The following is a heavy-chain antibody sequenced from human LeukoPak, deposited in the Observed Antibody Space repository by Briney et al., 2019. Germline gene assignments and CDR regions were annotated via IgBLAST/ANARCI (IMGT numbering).Heavy chain of an antibody. Sequence: SETLSLTCTVSGGSISSSSYYWGWIRQPPGKGLEWIGSIYYSGSTYYNPSLKSRVTISVDTSKNQFSLKLSSVTAADTAVYYCARDSRQQLVRGLNWFDPWGQGTLVTVSS. J-gene: IGHJ5*02. CDR1: GGSISSSSYY. D-gene: IGHD6-13*01. CDR3: ARDSRQQLVRGLNWFDP. CDR2: IYYSGST. V-gene: IGHV4-39*07.